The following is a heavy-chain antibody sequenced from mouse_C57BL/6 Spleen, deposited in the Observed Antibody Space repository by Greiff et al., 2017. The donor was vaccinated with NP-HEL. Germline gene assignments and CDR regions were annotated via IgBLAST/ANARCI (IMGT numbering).Heavy chain of an antibody. CDR1: GYAFSSYW. J-gene: IGHJ1*03. V-gene: IGHV1-80*01. D-gene: IGHD1-2*01. Sequence: VQRVESGAELVKPGASVKISCKASGYAFSSYWMNWVKQRPGKGLEWIGQIYPGDGDTNYNGKFKGKATLTADKSSSTACMQLSSLTSEDSAVYFCARRGLITTARYWYFDVWGTGTTVTVSS. CDR3: ARRGLITTARYWYFDV. CDR2: IYPGDGDT.